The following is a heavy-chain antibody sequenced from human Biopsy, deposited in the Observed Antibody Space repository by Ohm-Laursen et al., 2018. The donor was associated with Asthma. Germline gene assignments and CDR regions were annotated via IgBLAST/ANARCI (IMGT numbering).Heavy chain of an antibody. J-gene: IGHJ6*02. CDR2: IIPIFGTA. Sequence: SVKVSCKASGDSFSNYAISWVRQAPGQGLEWMGGIIPIFGTANYAQKFQGRVTITADESTSTAYMELSSLRSEDTAVYYCARDEGIVGATPDDAPYYYYYGMDVWGQGTTVTVSS. V-gene: IGHV1-69*13. CDR3: ARDEGIVGATPDDAPYYYYYGMDV. D-gene: IGHD1-26*01. CDR1: GDSFSNYA.